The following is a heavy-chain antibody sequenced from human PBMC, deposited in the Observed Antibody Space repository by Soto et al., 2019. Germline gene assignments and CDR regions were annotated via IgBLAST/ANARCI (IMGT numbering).Heavy chain of an antibody. CDR2: ISYDGSNK. V-gene: IGHV3-30*18. J-gene: IGHJ5*02. CDR3: AKDRGGGIRGWFDP. Sequence: GGSLRLSCAASGFTFSSYGMHWVRQAPGKGLEWVAVISYDGSNKYYADSVKGRFTISRDNSKNTLYLQMNSLRAEDTAVYYCAKDRGGGIRGWFDPWGQGTLVTVSS. CDR1: GFTFSSYG. D-gene: IGHD5-18*01.